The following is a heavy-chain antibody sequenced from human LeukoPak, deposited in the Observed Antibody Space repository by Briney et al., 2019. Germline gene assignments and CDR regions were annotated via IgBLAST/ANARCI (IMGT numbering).Heavy chain of an antibody. CDR1: GGTFSSYA. V-gene: IGHV1-69*01. D-gene: IGHD3-22*01. Sequence: SVKVSCKASGGTFSSYAISWVRQAPRQGLEWMGGIIPIFGTANYAQKFQGRVTITADESTSTAYMELSSLRSEDTAVYYCARIGSYYYDSSGYYWAHDYWGQGTLVTVSS. CDR2: IIPIFGTA. CDR3: ARIGSYYYDSSGYYWAHDY. J-gene: IGHJ4*02.